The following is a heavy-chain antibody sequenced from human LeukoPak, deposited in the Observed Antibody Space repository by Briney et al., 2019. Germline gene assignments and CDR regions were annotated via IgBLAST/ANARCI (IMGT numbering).Heavy chain of an antibody. V-gene: IGHV4-34*01. CDR1: GGSFSGYY. CDR2: INHSGST. CDR3: ARRYSSSWYPVSHWFDP. D-gene: IGHD6-13*01. Sequence: PSETLSLTCALYGGSFSGYYWSWIRQPPGKGLEWIGEINHSGSTNYNPSLKSRVTISVDTSKNQFSLKLSSVTAADTAVYYCARRYSSSWYPVSHWFDPWGQGTLVTVSS. J-gene: IGHJ5*02.